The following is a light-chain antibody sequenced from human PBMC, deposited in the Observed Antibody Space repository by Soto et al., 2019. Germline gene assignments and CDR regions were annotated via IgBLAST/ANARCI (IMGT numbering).Light chain of an antibody. Sequence: QLTQYPTAVSSSVVSTSTITCQASQDISRYLNWYQQKPGKAPNLLICDASNLEPGVPSRFSGSGSGTDFTLTISSLQPEDFATYYCQQYDDLPSFGQGTRLEIK. CDR2: DAS. CDR3: QQYDDLPS. CDR1: QDISRY. V-gene: IGKV1-33*01. J-gene: IGKJ5*01.